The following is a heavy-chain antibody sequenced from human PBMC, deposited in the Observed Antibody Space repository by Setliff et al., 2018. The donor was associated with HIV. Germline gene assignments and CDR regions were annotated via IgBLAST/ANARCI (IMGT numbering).Heavy chain of an antibody. Sequence: SETLSLTCTVSGGSFIGSSFQSTWIRQTPGKGLEWIADIAYSGTTMYTNYNPSLESRVIVSEDTSRDQFFLKLTSVTADDTAIYYCARGPPFAYWGQGLLVTVTS. CDR3: ARGPPFAY. CDR2: IAYSGTTMYT. CDR1: GGSFIGSSFQ. J-gene: IGHJ4*02. V-gene: IGHV4-39*07.